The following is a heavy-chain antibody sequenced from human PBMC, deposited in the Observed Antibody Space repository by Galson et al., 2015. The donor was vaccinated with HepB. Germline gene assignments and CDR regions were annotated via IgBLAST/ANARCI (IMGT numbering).Heavy chain of an antibody. CDR2: IRGSGDST. D-gene: IGHD4-17*01. J-gene: IGHJ3*01. CDR1: GFAFSNYA. Sequence: SLRLSCAASGFAFSNYAMSWVRQAPGKGLEWVSGIRGSGDSTNYADSVKDRFTISRDNSKNTLYLQMNSLRAEDTAVYYCAKDWYGDYNDAFDFWGQGTMVTVSS. CDR3: AKDWYGDYNDAFDF. V-gene: IGHV3-23*01.